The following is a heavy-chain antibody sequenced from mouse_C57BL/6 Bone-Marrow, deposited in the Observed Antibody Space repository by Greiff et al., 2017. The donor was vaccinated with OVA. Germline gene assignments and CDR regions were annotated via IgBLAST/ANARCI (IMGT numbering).Heavy chain of an antibody. CDR2: ISSGGSYT. V-gene: IGHV5-6*01. CDR1: GFTFSSYG. D-gene: IGHD2-3*01. Sequence: EVQRVESGGDLVKPGGSLKLSCAASGFTFSSYGMSWVRQTPDKRLEWVATISSGGSYTYYPDSVKGRFTISRDNAKNTLYLQMSSLKSEDTAMYYCARQDGYPPMDYWGQGTSVTVSS. J-gene: IGHJ4*01. CDR3: ARQDGYPPMDY.